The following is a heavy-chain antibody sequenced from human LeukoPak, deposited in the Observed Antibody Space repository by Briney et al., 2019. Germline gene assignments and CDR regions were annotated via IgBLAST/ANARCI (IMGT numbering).Heavy chain of an antibody. CDR1: GYTFTSYG. Sequence: GASVKVSCKASGYTFTSYGISWVRQAPGQGLERMGWISAYNGNTNYAQKLQGRVTMTTDTSTSTAYMELRSLRSDDTAVYYCARDRSVAGTGDAFDIWGQGTMVTVSS. CDR2: ISAYNGNT. D-gene: IGHD6-19*01. V-gene: IGHV1-18*01. CDR3: ARDRSVAGTGDAFDI. J-gene: IGHJ3*02.